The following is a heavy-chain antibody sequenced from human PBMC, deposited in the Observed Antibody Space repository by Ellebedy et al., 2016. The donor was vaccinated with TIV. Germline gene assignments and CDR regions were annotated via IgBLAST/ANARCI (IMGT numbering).Heavy chain of an antibody. D-gene: IGHD6-13*01. CDR3: AKDMAAGTAYYYGMDV. V-gene: IGHV3-9*03. J-gene: IGHJ6*02. Sequence: SLKISCTTSGFTFGDYAMHWVRQAPGKGLEWVSGISWNSGSIGYADSVKGRFTISRDNAKNSLYLQMNSLRAEDMALYYCAKDMAAGTAYYYGMDVWGQGTTVTVSS. CDR2: ISWNSGSI. CDR1: GFTFGDYA.